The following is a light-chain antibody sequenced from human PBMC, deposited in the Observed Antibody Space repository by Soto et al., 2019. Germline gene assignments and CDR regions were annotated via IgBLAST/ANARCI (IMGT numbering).Light chain of an antibody. Sequence: SSELTQPPSVSVAPGETARISCGGNNVGSRSVHWYQQKPGQAPFLVIYYDSDRPSGIPERFSGSNSGNTATLIISRVVAGDEADYYCQVWEATGDQVVFGGGTKLTVL. CDR3: QVWEATGDQVV. CDR2: YDS. CDR1: NVGSRS. V-gene: IGLV3-21*01. J-gene: IGLJ2*01.